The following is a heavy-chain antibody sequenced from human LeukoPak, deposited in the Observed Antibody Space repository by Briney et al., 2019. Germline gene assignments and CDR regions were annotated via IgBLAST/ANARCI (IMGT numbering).Heavy chain of an antibody. CDR1: GASIGGSY. V-gene: IGHV4-4*07. CDR2: TYTSGSI. D-gene: IGHD3-10*01. Sequence: SETLSLTCTVSGASIGGSYWSWIRQPAGKGLEWIGRTYTSGSINYNPSLKSRVTMSVDTSKNQFSLKLSSVTAADTAVYYCVRGGYYYGPSDWGQGTLVTVSS. J-gene: IGHJ4*02. CDR3: VRGGYYYGPSD.